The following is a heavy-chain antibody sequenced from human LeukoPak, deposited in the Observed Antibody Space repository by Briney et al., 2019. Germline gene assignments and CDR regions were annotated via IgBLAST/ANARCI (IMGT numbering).Heavy chain of an antibody. CDR1: GGSISSYY. Sequence: PSETLSLTCTVSGGSISSYYWSWIRQPPGKGLEWIGYIYYSGSTNYNPSLKSRVTISVETPKNEFSLKLRSVTAADTAVYYCARGEDYYDSSGYSYYFDYWGQGTLVTVSS. CDR3: ARGEDYYDSSGYSYYFDY. V-gene: IGHV4-59*01. J-gene: IGHJ4*02. CDR2: IYYSGST. D-gene: IGHD3-22*01.